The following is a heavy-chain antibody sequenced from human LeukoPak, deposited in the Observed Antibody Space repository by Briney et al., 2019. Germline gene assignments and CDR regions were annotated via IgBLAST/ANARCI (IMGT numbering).Heavy chain of an antibody. V-gene: IGHV3-21*04. D-gene: IGHD6-13*01. Sequence: GGSLRLSCAASGFTFSSYSMNWVRQAPGKGLEWVSFISSSSSYIYYADSVKGRFTISRDNAKNSLYLQMNSLRAEDTALYYCARAATRAKNDYWGQGTLVTVSS. CDR3: ARAATRAKNDY. CDR2: ISSSSSYI. J-gene: IGHJ4*02. CDR1: GFTFSSYS.